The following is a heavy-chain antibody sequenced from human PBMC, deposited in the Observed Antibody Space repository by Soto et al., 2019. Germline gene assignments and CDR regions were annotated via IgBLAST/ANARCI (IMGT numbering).Heavy chain of an antibody. Sequence: SVKVSCKASGGTFSSYAISWVRQAPGQGLEWMGGIIPIFGTANYAQKFQGRVTITADKSTSTAYMELSSLGSEDTAVYYCARTPRWFGEPQPGYYYGMDVWGQGTTVTVSS. CDR2: IIPIFGTA. D-gene: IGHD3-10*01. CDR3: ARTPRWFGEPQPGYYYGMDV. V-gene: IGHV1-69*06. J-gene: IGHJ6*02. CDR1: GGTFSSYA.